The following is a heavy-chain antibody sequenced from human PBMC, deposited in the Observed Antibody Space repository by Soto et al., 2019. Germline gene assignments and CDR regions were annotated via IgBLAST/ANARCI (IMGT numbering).Heavy chain of an antibody. CDR1: GGTFSSYA. CDR2: IIPIFGTA. V-gene: IGHV1-69*13. CDR3: ATALRFLEWLFFAFDT. Sequence: ASVKVSCKASGGTFSSYAISWVRQAPGQGLEWMGGIIPIFGTANYAQKFQGRVTITADESTGTAYMELSSLRSEDTAVYYCATALRFLEWLFFAFDTWGQGTMVTVS. D-gene: IGHD3-3*01. J-gene: IGHJ3*02.